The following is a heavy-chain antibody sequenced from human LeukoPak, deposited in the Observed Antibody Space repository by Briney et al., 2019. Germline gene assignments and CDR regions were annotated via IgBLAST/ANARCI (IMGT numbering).Heavy chain of an antibody. CDR3: AKSSSSWTEEFDP. CDR2: ISYDGSNK. J-gene: IGHJ5*02. Sequence: GRSLRLSCAASGFTFSSYGMHWVRQAPGKGLEWVAVISYDGSNKYYADSVKGRFTISRDNSKNTLYLQMNSLRAEDTAVYYCAKSSSSWTEEFDPWGQGTLVTVSS. CDR1: GFTFSSYG. D-gene: IGHD6-13*01. V-gene: IGHV3-30*18.